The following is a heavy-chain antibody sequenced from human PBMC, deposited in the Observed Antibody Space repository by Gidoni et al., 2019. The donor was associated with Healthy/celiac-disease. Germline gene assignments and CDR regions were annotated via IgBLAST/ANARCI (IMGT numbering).Heavy chain of an antibody. CDR2: IKQDGSEK. CDR3: ARDRGIFRRIFGVVKGGMDV. V-gene: IGHV3-7*01. D-gene: IGHD3-3*01. J-gene: IGHJ6*02. Sequence: EVQLVESGGGLVQPGGSLRLSCAASGFTFSSYWMSWVRQAPGKGLDGVANIKQDGSEKYYVDSVKGRFAISRDNAKNSLYLQMNSLRAEDTAVYYCARDRGIFRRIFGVVKGGMDVWGQGTTVTVSS. CDR1: GFTFSSYW.